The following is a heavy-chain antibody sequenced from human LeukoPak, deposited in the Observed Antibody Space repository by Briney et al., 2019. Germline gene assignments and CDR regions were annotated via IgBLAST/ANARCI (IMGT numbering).Heavy chain of an antibody. J-gene: IGHJ4*02. CDR1: GYTFIGYY. D-gene: IGHD6-19*01. CDR2: INPNSGST. Sequence: ASVKVSCKASGYTFIGYYIHWVRQAPGQGLEWMGWINPNSGSTNYAQKFQGRVTMTRDTSTSTVYMEVISLRSDDTAVYYCARGEQWLLPGDYSGEGPLVTVSS. CDR3: ARGEQWLLPGDY. V-gene: IGHV1-2*02.